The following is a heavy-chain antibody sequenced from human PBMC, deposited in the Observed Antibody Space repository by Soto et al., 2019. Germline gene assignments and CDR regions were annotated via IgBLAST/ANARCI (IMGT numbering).Heavy chain of an antibody. J-gene: IGHJ4*02. D-gene: IGHD6-19*01. CDR2: FTSGGST. Sequence: EVQLLESGGDLVQPGGSLRLSCAASGFIFSNYAMTWVRQAPGKGPEWVSTFTSGGSTYYRDTVKGRFTISRDNSKNNLYLQMNSLRAEDTAVYYCARTDKYNPQSSGWANRFDYWGQGTVVTVSS. V-gene: IGHV3-23*01. CDR1: GFIFSNYA. CDR3: ARTDKYNPQSSGWANRFDY.